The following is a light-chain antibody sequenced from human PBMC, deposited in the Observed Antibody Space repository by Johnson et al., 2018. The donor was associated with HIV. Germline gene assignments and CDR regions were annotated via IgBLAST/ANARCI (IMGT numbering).Light chain of an antibody. CDR1: SSNIGNNY. Sequence: QSVLTQPPSVSAAPGQKVTISCSGSSSNIGNNYVSWYQQLPGTAPKLLIYDNNKRPSGIPDRFSGSKSGPSATLAITGLQTGDEADYYCGTWDTSLTTGGVFGTGTKVTVL. CDR3: GTWDTSLTTGGV. J-gene: IGLJ1*01. CDR2: DNN. V-gene: IGLV1-51*01.